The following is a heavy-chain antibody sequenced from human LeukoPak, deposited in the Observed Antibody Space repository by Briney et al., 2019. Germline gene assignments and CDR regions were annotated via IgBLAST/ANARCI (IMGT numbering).Heavy chain of an antibody. D-gene: IGHD2-15*01. J-gene: IGHJ4*02. CDR1: GYTFTGYY. V-gene: IGHV1-2*02. CDR3: ARRYRSGGSCYSDY. Sequence: SVKVSCKAAGYTFTGYYMYWVRQAPGQGLEWMGWINPNSGGTNYAQKFQGRVTMTRDTSISTAYMELSRLRSDDTAVYYCARRYRSGGSCYSDYWGQGTLVTVSS. CDR2: INPNSGGT.